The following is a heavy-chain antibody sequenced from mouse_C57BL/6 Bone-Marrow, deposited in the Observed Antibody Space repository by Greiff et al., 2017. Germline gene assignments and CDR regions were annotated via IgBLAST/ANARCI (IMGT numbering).Heavy chain of an antibody. CDR3: ARPHYGSSYYFDY. CDR2: ISSGSSTI. CDR1: GFTFSDYG. Sequence: EVNLVESGGGLVKPGGSLKLSCAASGFTFSDYGMHWVRQAPEKGLEWVAYISSGSSTIYYADTVKGRFTISRDNAKNTLFLKMTSLRSEDTAMYYCARPHYGSSYYFDYWGQGTTLTVSS. D-gene: IGHD1-1*01. J-gene: IGHJ2*01. V-gene: IGHV5-17*01.